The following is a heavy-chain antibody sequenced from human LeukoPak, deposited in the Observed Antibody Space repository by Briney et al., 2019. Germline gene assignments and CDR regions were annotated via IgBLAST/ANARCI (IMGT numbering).Heavy chain of an antibody. CDR2: IYHSGST. V-gene: IGHV4-38-2*02. J-gene: IGHJ4*02. CDR1: GYSISSGYY. Sequence: SETLSLTCTVSGYSISSGYYWGWIGQPPGKGLDWIGSIYHSGSTYYNPSLKSRVTISVDTSKNQFSLELSSVTAADTAVYYCARQISVAGNYFDYWGQGTLVTVSS. D-gene: IGHD6-19*01. CDR3: ARQISVAGNYFDY.